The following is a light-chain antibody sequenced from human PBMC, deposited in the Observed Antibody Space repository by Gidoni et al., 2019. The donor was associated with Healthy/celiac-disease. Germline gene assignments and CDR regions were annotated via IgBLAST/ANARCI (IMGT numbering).Light chain of an antibody. CDR3: QQSYSTPPFT. J-gene: IGKJ3*01. V-gene: IGKV1-39*01. CDR1: QSISSY. Sequence: IQLTQSPSSLSASVGDRVTSPCRASQSISSYLNWYQQKPGKAPTLLIYAASSLQSGVPSRCSGSGSGTDVTLTISSLQPEDFATYYCQQSYSTPPFTFGPGTKVDIK. CDR2: AAS.